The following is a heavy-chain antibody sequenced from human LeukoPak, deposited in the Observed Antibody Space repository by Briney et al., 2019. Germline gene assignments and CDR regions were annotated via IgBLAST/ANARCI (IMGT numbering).Heavy chain of an antibody. Sequence: GGSLRLSCAASGFTFSSYGMSWVRQAPGKGLEWVSGISGSGGKTDYADSVKGRFTISRDNSKNTLYLQMNSLRAEDTAVYYCARALQNYYDSSGYYDYWGQGTLVTVSS. D-gene: IGHD3-22*01. V-gene: IGHV3-23*01. CDR1: GFTFSSYG. J-gene: IGHJ4*02. CDR3: ARALQNYYDSSGYYDY. CDR2: ISGSGGKT.